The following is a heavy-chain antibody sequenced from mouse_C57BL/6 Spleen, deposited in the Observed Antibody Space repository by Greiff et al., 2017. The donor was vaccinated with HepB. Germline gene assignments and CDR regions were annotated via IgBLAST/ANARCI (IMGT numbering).Heavy chain of an antibody. CDR2: ISYDGSN. V-gene: IGHV3-6*01. CDR3: AREDYGSSYGAMDY. CDR1: GYSITSGYY. J-gene: IGHJ4*01. Sequence: DVKLVESGPGLVKPSQSLSLTCSVTGYSITSGYYWNWIRQFPGNKLEWMGYISYDGSNNYNPSLKNRISITRDTSKNQFFLKLNSVTTEDTATYYCAREDYGSSYGAMDYWGQGTSVTVSS. D-gene: IGHD1-1*01.